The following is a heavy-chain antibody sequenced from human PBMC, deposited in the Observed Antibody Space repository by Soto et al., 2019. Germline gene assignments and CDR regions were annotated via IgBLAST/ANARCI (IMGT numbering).Heavy chain of an antibody. CDR2: ISYDGSNK. J-gene: IGHJ6*02. CDR3: ATERYGMDV. V-gene: IGHV3-30-3*01. CDR1: GFTFSSDA. Sequence: QVQLVESGGGVVQPGRSLRLSCAASGFTFSSDAMHWVRQAPGKGLEWVAVISYDGSNKYNADSVKGRFTISRDNSKNKLYLKMNSLRDEDTAVYYCATERYGMDVWGQGTTVTVSS.